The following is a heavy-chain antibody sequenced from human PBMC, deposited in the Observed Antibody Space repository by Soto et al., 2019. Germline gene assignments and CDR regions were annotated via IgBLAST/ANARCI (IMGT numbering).Heavy chain of an antibody. CDR3: ARVWIGGAAAADDY. CDR2: ISAYSGNT. V-gene: IGHV1-18*01. D-gene: IGHD6-13*01. J-gene: IGHJ4*02. Sequence: GASVKVSCKASGYTFTSYGISWVRQAPGQGLEWMGWISAYSGNTNYAQKLQGRVTMTTDTSTSTAYMELRSLRSDDTAVYYCARVWIGGAAAADDYWGQGTLVTVSS. CDR1: GYTFTSYG.